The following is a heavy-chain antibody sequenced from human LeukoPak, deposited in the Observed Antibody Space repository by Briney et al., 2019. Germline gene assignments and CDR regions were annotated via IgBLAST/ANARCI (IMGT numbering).Heavy chain of an antibody. CDR1: GFTFSRYA. D-gene: IGHD1-26*01. J-gene: IGHJ3*02. CDR2: IIGSGGTT. Sequence: GGSLRLSCSASGFTFSRYAMHWVRQAPGKGLEWVSAIIGSGGTTYYTNSVKGRFTISRDNSKNTLYLQMNSLRAEDTAVYYCAKGTRSSPNDAADIWGQGTMVTVSS. V-gene: IGHV3-23*01. CDR3: AKGTRSSPNDAADI.